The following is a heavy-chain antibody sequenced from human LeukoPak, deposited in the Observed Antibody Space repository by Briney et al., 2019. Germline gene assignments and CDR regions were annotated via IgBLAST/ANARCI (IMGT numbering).Heavy chain of an antibody. V-gene: IGHV1-69*01. CDR3: ARDLGSRDGYNPPNLFDS. CDR2: IIPIFGTA. CDR1: GGTFSSYA. D-gene: IGHD5-24*01. Sequence: SVKVSCKASGGTFSSYAISWVRQAPGQGLEWMGGIIPIFGTANYAQKFQGKVTITADESTSTAYMELSSLTSEDTAVYYCARDLGSRDGYNPPNLFDSWGQGTLVTVSS. J-gene: IGHJ4*02.